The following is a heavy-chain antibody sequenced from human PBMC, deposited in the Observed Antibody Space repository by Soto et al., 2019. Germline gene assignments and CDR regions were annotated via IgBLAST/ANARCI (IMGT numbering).Heavy chain of an antibody. CDR2: IWYDGSNK. CDR3: ARGVQLEEGYYGMDV. CDR1: GFTFSSYG. Sequence: VGSLRLSCAASGFTFSSYGMHWVRQAPGKGLEWVAVIWYDGSNKYYADSVKGRFTISRDNSKNTLYLQMNSLRAEDTAVYYCARGVQLEEGYYGMDVWGQGTTVTVSS. V-gene: IGHV3-33*01. J-gene: IGHJ6*02. D-gene: IGHD1-1*01.